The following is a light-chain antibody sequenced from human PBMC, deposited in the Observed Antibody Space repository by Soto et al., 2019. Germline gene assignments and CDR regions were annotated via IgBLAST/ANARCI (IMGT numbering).Light chain of an antibody. Sequence: EIVLTQSPGTLSLSPGEGATLSCRASQSISSTFLAWYQRKPGQAPRVLIYGASRRAAGIPDRFSGSGSGTDFTLTISRLEPEDFAVYYCQQYESSWTFGQGTKVEMK. CDR3: QQYESSWT. CDR1: QSISSTF. J-gene: IGKJ1*01. V-gene: IGKV3-20*01. CDR2: GAS.